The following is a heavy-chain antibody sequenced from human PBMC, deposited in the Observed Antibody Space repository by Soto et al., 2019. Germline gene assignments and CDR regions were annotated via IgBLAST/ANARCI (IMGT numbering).Heavy chain of an antibody. CDR3: ARDSPEYYFDY. D-gene: IGHD3-10*01. CDR1: GGSISSGDYY. Sequence: SETLSLTCTVSGGSISSGDYYWSWIRQPPGKGLEWIGYIYYSGSTYYNPSLKSRVTISVDTSKNQFSLKLSSVTAADTAVYYCARDSPEYYFDYWGQGXLVTVSS. V-gene: IGHV4-30-4*01. J-gene: IGHJ4*02. CDR2: IYYSGST.